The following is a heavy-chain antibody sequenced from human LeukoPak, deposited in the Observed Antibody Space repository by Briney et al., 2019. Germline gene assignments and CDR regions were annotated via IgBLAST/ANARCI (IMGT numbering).Heavy chain of an antibody. V-gene: IGHV3-7*01. CDR2: IKQDGSEK. Sequence: PGGSLRLSCAASGFTFSSYWMSWVRQAPGKGLEWVANIKQDGSEKYYVDSVKGRFTISRDNAKNSLYLQMNSLRAEDTAVYYWARDFRYLYSSGWYPTLNPWGQGTLVTVSS. CDR3: ARDFRYLYSSGWYPTLNP. CDR1: GFTFSSYW. D-gene: IGHD6-19*01. J-gene: IGHJ5*02.